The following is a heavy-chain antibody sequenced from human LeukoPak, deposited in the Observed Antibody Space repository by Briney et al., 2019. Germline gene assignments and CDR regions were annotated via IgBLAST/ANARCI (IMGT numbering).Heavy chain of an antibody. CDR2: IRYDGSNK. V-gene: IGHV3-30*02. CDR1: AFTFSSYG. CDR3: ATSRYSSGYYFDY. Sequence: GGSLSLSCAASAFTFSSYGMHWVRQAAGKGLEWVAFIRYDGSNKYYADSVKGRFTISRDNSKNTLYLQMNSLRAEDTAVYYCATSRYSSGYYFDYWGQGTLVTVSS. D-gene: IGHD3-22*01. J-gene: IGHJ4*02.